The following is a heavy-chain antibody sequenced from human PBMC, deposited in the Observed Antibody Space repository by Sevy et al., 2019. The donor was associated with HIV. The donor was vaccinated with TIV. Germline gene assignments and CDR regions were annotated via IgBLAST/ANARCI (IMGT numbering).Heavy chain of an antibody. CDR3: ARGVVVVPAARGYYYGMDV. CDR1: GYTFTGYY. D-gene: IGHD2-2*01. Sequence: VSVKVSCKASGYTFTGYYMHWVRQAPGQGLEWMGRINPNSGGTNYAQKFQGRVTMTRDTSISTAYMELSRLRSDDTAVYYCARGVVVVPAARGYYYGMDVWGQGTTVTVSS. CDR2: INPNSGGT. J-gene: IGHJ6*02. V-gene: IGHV1-2*06.